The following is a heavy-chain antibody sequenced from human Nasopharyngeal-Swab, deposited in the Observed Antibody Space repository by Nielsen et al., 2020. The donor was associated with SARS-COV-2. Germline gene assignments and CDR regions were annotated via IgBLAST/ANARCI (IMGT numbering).Heavy chain of an antibody. J-gene: IGHJ3*02. V-gene: IGHV4-31*02. D-gene: IGHD6-13*01. Sequence: RQAPGKGLEWIGYIYYSGSTYYNPSFKSRLTISVDTSKNQFSLKLSSVTAADTAVYYCARAARYSSTWSLPYDAFDIWGQGTMVTVSS. CDR3: ARAARYSSTWSLPYDAFDI. CDR2: IYYSGST.